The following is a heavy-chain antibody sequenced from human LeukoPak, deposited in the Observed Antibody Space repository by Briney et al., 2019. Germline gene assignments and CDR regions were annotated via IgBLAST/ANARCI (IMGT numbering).Heavy chain of an antibody. V-gene: IGHV4-34*01. D-gene: IGHD2-2*01. J-gene: IGHJ6*03. CDR3: ARGPRAYCSSTSCYPYYYYYYYMDV. CDR1: GGSFSGYY. Sequence: NPSETLSLTCAVYGGSFSGYYWSWIRQPPGKGLEWIGEINHSGSTNYNPSLKSRVTISVDTSKNQFSLKLSSVTAADTAVYYCARGPRAYCSSTSCYPYYYYYYYMDVWGQRDHGHRLL. CDR2: INHSGST.